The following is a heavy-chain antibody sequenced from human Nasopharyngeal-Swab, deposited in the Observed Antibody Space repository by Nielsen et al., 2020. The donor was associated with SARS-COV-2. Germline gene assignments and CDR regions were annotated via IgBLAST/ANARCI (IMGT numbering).Heavy chain of an antibody. D-gene: IGHD4-17*01. Sequence: SETLSLTCAVYGGSFSGYYWSWIRQPPGKGLEWIGEINHSGSTNYNPSLKSRVTISVDTSKNQFSLKLSSVTAADTAVYYCARAYGDYHYWGQGILVTVSS. CDR3: ARAYGDYHY. CDR1: GGSFSGYY. V-gene: IGHV4-34*01. CDR2: INHSGST. J-gene: IGHJ4*02.